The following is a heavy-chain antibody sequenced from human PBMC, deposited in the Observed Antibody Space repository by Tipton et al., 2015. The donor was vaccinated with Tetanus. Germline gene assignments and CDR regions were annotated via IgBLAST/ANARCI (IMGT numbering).Heavy chain of an antibody. CDR3: ARRRSAVLGGSYHWYFDL. CDR1: GYNFSYYS. CDR2: VDPRDSGA. J-gene: IGHJ2*01. D-gene: IGHD2-15*01. V-gene: IGHV5-51*01. Sequence: QLVQSGAEVKKPGESLKISCQGSGYNFSYYSIGWVRHMPGKGLEWMGIVDPRDSGATYGPSFQGQVTISTDKSISTAYVQWGSLRASDTAIYYCARRRSAVLGGSYHWYFDLWGRGTLVTVSS.